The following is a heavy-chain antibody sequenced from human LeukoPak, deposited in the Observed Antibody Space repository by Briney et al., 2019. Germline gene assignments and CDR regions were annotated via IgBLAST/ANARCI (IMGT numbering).Heavy chain of an antibody. CDR3: ARAKYSNCFDY. J-gene: IGHJ4*02. V-gene: IGHV4-34*01. CDR1: GGSFSGYY. Sequence: PSETLSLTCAVYGGSFSGYYWSWIRQPPGKGLEWIGSIYYSGSTYYNPSLKSRVTISVDTSKNQFSLKLSSVTAADTAVYYCARAKYSNCFDYWGQGTLVTVSS. D-gene: IGHD4-11*01. CDR2: IYYSGST.